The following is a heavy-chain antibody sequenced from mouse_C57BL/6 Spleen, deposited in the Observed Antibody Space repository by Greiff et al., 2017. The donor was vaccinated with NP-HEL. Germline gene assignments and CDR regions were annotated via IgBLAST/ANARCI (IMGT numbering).Heavy chain of an antibody. CDR1: GYAFSSSW. CDR2: IYPGDGDT. J-gene: IGHJ3*01. V-gene: IGHV1-82*01. Sequence: VQLQQSGPELVKPGASVKISCKASGYAFSSSWMNWVKQRPGKGLEWIGRIYPGDGDTNYNGKFKGKATLTAAKSSSTAYMQLSSLTSEDSAVYFCARKCDYGTWFAYWGQGTLVTVSA. D-gene: IGHD2-4*01. CDR3: ARKCDYGTWFAY.